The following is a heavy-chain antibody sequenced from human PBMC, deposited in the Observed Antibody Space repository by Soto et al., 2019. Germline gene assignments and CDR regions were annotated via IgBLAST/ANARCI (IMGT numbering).Heavy chain of an antibody. CDR3: ARGDGPADDY. CDR1: GYTFTRYD. Sequence: QVQLVQSGAEVKKPGASVKVSCKASGYTFTRYDINWVRQATGQGPEWMGWMNAYSGNTGYAQKFQGRVTMTRDTSMSTAYMELSSLRSEDTAVYYCARGDGPADDYWGQGTLVTVSS. V-gene: IGHV1-8*01. J-gene: IGHJ4*02. D-gene: IGHD4-17*01. CDR2: MNAYSGNT.